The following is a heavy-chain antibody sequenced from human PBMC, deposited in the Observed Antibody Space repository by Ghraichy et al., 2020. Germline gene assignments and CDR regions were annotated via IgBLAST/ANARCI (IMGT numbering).Heavy chain of an antibody. Sequence: GGSLRLSCAASGFTVIKNYMIWVRQAPGKGLEWVSLIYAGGTTDYHPSVKGRFTISRDNSKNTLDLQMNSLRVEDTAVYFCATRIAAASGFDIWGLGTMVTVSS. CDR2: IYAGGTT. V-gene: IGHV3-66*01. CDR3: ATRIAAASGFDI. CDR1: GFTVIKNY. D-gene: IGHD6-25*01. J-gene: IGHJ3*02.